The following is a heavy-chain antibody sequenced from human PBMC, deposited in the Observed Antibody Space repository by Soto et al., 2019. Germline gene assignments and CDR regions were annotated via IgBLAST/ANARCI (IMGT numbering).Heavy chain of an antibody. J-gene: IGHJ5*02. D-gene: IGHD4-17*01. V-gene: IGHV1-69*02. CDR3: ATNRGDYGDFSSDH. CDR1: GGILNRYS. CDR2: IFPIFDMT. Sequence: QVQLVQSGAEVKKPGSSVKVSCKPSGGILNRYSINWVRQAPGHGLEWMGRIFPIFDMTNYAQKFQGRVTITAEKSTNVVYMELSSLTYADTAIYYCATNRGDYGDFSSDHWGQGTLVTVS.